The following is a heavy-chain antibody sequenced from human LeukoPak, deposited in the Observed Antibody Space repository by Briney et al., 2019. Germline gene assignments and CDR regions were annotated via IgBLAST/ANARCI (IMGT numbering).Heavy chain of an antibody. CDR1: GCSSSSYL. V-gene: IGHV5-51*01. D-gene: IGHD6-19*01. CDR2: IYPGDSDT. CDR3: ARHPQYTSGWPFDL. J-gene: IGHJ5*02. Sequence: AGESLKISWKGSGCSSSSYLIGLVRQVPGKGLEVIGIIYPGDSDTIYSPSFQGQVTISADQSISTASLQWSSLKASDTAMYYCARHPQYTSGWPFDLWGQGTLVTVSS.